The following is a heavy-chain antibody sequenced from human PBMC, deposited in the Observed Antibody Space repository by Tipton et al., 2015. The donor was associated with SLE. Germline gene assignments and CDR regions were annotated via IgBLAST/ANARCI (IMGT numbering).Heavy chain of an antibody. CDR1: GYSISSGYY. Sequence: TLSLTCAVSGYSISSGYYWGWIRPPPGTGLEWIGSFYNVGTTYYNPSLKSRVTISVDTSKNHFSLKLSSVTAADTAVYYCARAVEGYYYYFYGMDVWVQGTTVTVSS. D-gene: IGHD4-23*01. CDR3: ARAVEGYYYYFYGMDV. V-gene: IGHV4-38-2*01. J-gene: IGHJ6*02. CDR2: FYNVGTT.